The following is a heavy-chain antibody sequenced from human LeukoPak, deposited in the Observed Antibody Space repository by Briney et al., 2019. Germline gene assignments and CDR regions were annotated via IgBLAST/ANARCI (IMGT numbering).Heavy chain of an antibody. CDR2: IYLSGST. D-gene: IGHD4-17*01. CDR3: AREDYGDYDRYFDN. J-gene: IGHJ4*02. V-gene: IGHV4-38-2*02. CDR1: GYSISFGYY. Sequence: SETLSLTCTVSGYSISFGYYWAWIRQPPGKGLEWIGSIYLSGSTYYNPALKSRITISVDTSKNQFSLKLSSVTAADTAVYFCAREDYGDYDRYFDNWGQGILVTVSS.